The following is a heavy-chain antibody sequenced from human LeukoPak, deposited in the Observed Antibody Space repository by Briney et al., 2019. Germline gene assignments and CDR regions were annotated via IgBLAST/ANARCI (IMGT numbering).Heavy chain of an antibody. J-gene: IGHJ4*02. Sequence: DSVKGRFTISRDNTRNSLYLQMNSPRVEDTAVYYCATTNNRNHYEISGFVYWGRGSLVTVSP. CDR3: ATTNNRNHYEISGFVY. D-gene: IGHD3-22*01. V-gene: IGHV3-7*01.